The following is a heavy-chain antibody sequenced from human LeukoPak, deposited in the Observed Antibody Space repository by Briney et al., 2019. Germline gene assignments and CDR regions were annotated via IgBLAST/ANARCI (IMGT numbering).Heavy chain of an antibody. V-gene: IGHV3-7*01. CDR2: IKQDGSEK. CDR1: AFTFSSYW. J-gene: IGHJ4*02. Sequence: GGSLRLSCAASAFTFSSYWMSWVRQAPGKGLEWVANIKQDGSEKYYVDSVKGRFTISRDNAKNSLYLQMNSLRAEDTAVYYCARAILYYDILTGYYINYFDYWGQGTLVTVSS. D-gene: IGHD3-9*01. CDR3: ARAILYYDILTGYYINYFDY.